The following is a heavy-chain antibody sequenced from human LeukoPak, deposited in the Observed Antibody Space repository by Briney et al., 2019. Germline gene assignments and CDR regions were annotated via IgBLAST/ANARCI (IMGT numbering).Heavy chain of an antibody. CDR3: AKDTIGHGYYFDY. J-gene: IGHJ4*02. CDR1: GFTFSSYS. CDR2: ISYDGSNK. D-gene: IGHD3-10*01. V-gene: IGHV3-30*18. Sequence: GGSLRLSCAASGFTFSSYSMNWVRQAPGKGLEWVAVISYDGSNKYYADSVKGRFTISRDNSKNTLYLQMNSLRAEDTAVYYCAKDTIGHGYYFDYWGQGTLVTVSS.